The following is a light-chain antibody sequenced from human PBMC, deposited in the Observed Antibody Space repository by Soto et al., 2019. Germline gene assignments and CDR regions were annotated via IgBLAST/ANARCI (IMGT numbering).Light chain of an antibody. CDR1: QSVTSN. Sequence: EIVSTQSSATLSLSPGERATLSCRASQSVTSNALAWYQQKPGQAPRLLIYGVSSRATGIPDRFSGSGSGTDFTLTISSLEPEDFAVYYCQQRSKWPLTFGGGTKVEIK. V-gene: IGKV3-11*01. CDR3: QQRSKWPLT. J-gene: IGKJ4*01. CDR2: GVS.